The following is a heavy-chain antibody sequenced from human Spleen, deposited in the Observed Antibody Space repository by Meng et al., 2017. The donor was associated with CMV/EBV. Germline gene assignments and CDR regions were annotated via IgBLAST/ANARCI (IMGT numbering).Heavy chain of an antibody. V-gene: IGHV1-18*01. Sequence: ASVKVSCKAFGGTSNKYAINWVRQAPGQGLEWMGWISAYNGNTNYAQKLQGRVTMTTDTSTSTAYMELRSLRSDDTAVYYCARDLAVAGTRYWGQGTLVTVSS. CDR2: ISAYNGNT. J-gene: IGHJ4*02. D-gene: IGHD6-19*01. CDR1: GGTSNKYA. CDR3: ARDLAVAGTRY.